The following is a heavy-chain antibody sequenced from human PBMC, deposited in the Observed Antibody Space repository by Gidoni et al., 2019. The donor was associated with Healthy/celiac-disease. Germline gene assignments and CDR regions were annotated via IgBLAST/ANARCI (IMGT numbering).Heavy chain of an antibody. CDR1: GYTFTSYY. J-gene: IGHJ6*02. V-gene: IGHV1-46*01. D-gene: IGHD2-2*01. CDR3: ARVPYQGWGSRYYYYGMDV. CDR2: INPSGGST. Sequence: QVQLVQSGAEVKKPGASVKVSCKASGYTFTSYYMHWVRQAPGQGLEWMGIINPSGGSTSYAQKFQGRVTMTRDTSTSTVYMELSSLRSEDTAVYYCARVPYQGWGSRYYYYGMDVWGQGTTVTVSS.